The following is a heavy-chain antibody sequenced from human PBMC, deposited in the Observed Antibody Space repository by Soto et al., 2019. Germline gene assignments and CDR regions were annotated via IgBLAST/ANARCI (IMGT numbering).Heavy chain of an antibody. Sequence: QVQLQESGPGLVKPSETLSLTCTVSGGSISSYYWSWIRQPPGKGLEWIGFIYYSESTNYNPSLKGRVTISVDTSKNQCSLRLTSVPAADTAVYYCARAVEMYASGWYYLDYWGQGTLVTVSS. CDR1: GGSISSYY. CDR2: IYYSEST. V-gene: IGHV4-59*01. CDR3: ARAVEMYASGWYYLDY. D-gene: IGHD6-19*01. J-gene: IGHJ4*02.